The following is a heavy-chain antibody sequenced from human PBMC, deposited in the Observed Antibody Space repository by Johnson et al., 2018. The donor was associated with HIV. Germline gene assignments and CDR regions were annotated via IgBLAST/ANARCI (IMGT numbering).Heavy chain of an antibody. V-gene: IGHV3-30*04. CDR2: ISYDGSNK. CDR3: AKVLTHYYDSSGYYYNAFDI. CDR1: GFTFSSYA. J-gene: IGHJ3*02. Sequence: QVQLVESGGGVVQPGRSLRLSCAASGFTFSSYAMHWVRQAPGKGLEWVAVISYDGSNKYYADSVKGRFTISRDNAKNSLYLQMNSLRAEETALYYCAKVLTHYYDSSGYYYNAFDIWGQGTMVTVSS. D-gene: IGHD3-22*01.